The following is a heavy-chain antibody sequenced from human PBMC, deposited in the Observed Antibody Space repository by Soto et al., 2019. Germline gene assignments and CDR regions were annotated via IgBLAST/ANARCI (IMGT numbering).Heavy chain of an antibody. J-gene: IGHJ4*02. CDR3: ARESIVGATNTFDY. V-gene: IGHV3-66*01. Sequence: EVQLVESGGGLVQPGESLRLSCAASGFTVSSNYMSWVRQAPGKGLEWVSIIYSGGSTYYADSVKGRFTISRDNSKNTLYLQMNSLRAEDTAVYYCARESIVGATNTFDYWGQGTRVTVSS. CDR1: GFTVSSNY. D-gene: IGHD1-26*01. CDR2: IYSGGST.